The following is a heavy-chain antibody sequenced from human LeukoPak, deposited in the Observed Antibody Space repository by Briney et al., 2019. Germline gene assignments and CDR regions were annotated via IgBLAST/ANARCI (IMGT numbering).Heavy chain of an antibody. V-gene: IGHV1-8*01. D-gene: IGHD6-19*01. Sequence: ASVKVSCKASGYTFLHHDINWVRQVTGQGLEWVTWVSPNSGNTGYAQKFKGRVTLTIDTSINTAYMELSSLRSEDTGVYYCARINGRGNGWLRPLDYWGQGTLVTVPS. CDR3: ARINGRGNGWLRPLDY. CDR2: VSPNSGNT. CDR1: GYTFLHHD. J-gene: IGHJ4*02.